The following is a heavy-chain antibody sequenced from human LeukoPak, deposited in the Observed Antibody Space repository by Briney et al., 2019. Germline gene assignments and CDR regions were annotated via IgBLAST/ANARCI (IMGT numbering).Heavy chain of an antibody. CDR3: ARLFGGVTIFDS. Sequence: GGSLRLSCAASGFTFRSFWMSWVRQAPGRGLEWVATINPDGSVTYYVDSVKGRFTISRDNAGNSLYLQMNSLRAVDTAAYCARLFGGVTIFDSWGQGTLVTVSS. D-gene: IGHD3-3*01. J-gene: IGHJ4*02. V-gene: IGHV3-7*03. CDR1: GFTFRSFW. CDR2: INPDGSVT.